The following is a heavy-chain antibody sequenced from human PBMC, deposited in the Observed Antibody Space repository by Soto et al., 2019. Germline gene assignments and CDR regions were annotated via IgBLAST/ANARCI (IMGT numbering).Heavy chain of an antibody. Sequence: SLRLSCAASGFTFSSYGMHWVRQAPGKGLEWVAVIWYDGSNKYYADSVKGRFTISRDNSKNTLYLQMNSLRAEDTAVYYCARDLVPSSNEYSSLNYWGQGTLVTSPQ. CDR1: GFTFSSYG. J-gene: IGHJ4*02. CDR3: ARDLVPSSNEYSSLNY. V-gene: IGHV3-33*01. CDR2: IWYDGSNK. D-gene: IGHD6-6*01.